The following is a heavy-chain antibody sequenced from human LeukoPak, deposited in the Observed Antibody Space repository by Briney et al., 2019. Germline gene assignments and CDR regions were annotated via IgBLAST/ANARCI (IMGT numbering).Heavy chain of an antibody. CDR3: ACLGGVSAWAFDY. V-gene: IGHV3-33*01. Sequence: PGGSLRLSCAASGFTFGNHGMNWVRQAPGKGLEWVALIYYDGSEQYNADSVKGRFTISRDNSKDTVDLQMNSLRAEDTALYFCACLGGVSAWAFDYWGQGILVTVSS. D-gene: IGHD3-16*01. J-gene: IGHJ4*02. CDR2: IYYDGSEQ. CDR1: GFTFGNHG.